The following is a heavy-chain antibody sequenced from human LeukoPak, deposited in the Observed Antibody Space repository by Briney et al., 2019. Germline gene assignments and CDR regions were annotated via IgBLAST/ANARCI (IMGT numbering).Heavy chain of an antibody. Sequence: SLRLSCAASGFTFSDHYMNWVRQAPGKGLEWVGLIRSKTYGGTTEYAASVKGRFTISRDDSKNIAYLQMNSLKTEDTAIYYCTRMPAAAGSHWFDPWGQGSLVTVSS. CDR3: TRMPAAAGSHWFDP. V-gene: IGHV3-49*04. CDR2: IRSKTYGGTT. J-gene: IGHJ5*02. D-gene: IGHD6-13*01. CDR1: GFTFSDHY.